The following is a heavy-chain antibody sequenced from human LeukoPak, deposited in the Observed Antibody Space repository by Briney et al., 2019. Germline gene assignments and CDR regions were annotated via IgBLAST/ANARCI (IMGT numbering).Heavy chain of an antibody. CDR3: AREDYYYDSSGYSPRVAFDI. Sequence: ASVKVSCKASGYTFTSYGISWVRQAPGQGLEWMGWISAYNGNTNYAQKLQGRVTMTTDTSTSTAYMELRSLRSDDTAVYYCAREDYYYDSSGYSPRVAFDIWGQGTMVTVSS. J-gene: IGHJ3*02. D-gene: IGHD3-22*01. CDR1: GYTFTSYG. CDR2: ISAYNGNT. V-gene: IGHV1-18*01.